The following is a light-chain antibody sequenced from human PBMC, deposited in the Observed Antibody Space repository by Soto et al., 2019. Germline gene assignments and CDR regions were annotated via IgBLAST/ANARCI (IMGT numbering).Light chain of an antibody. CDR1: TGAVTSGQY. Sequence: QAVVTQEPSLTVSPGETVTLTCGSSTGAVTSGQYPYWFQQKPGQPPKTLIYDISNKHSWTPARFSGSLRGGKAALTLSGAQPEDEADYYCLLSYSGARVFGGGTQLTVL. V-gene: IGLV7-46*01. CDR2: DIS. J-gene: IGLJ2*01. CDR3: LLSYSGARV.